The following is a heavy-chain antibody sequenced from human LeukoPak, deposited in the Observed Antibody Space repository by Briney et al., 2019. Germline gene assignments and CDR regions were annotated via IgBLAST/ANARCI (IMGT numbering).Heavy chain of an antibody. V-gene: IGHV3-11*06. CDR3: ARGPYSSGSSADY. CDR1: GFTFSDYY. Sequence: GGSLRLSCAASGFTFSDYYMSWIRQAPGKGLEWVSYISSSDTYTNYADSVKGRFTISRDNAKNSLYLQMNSLRAEDTAVYYCARGPYSSGSSADYWDQGTLVTVSS. J-gene: IGHJ4*02. CDR2: ISSSDTYT. D-gene: IGHD6-19*01.